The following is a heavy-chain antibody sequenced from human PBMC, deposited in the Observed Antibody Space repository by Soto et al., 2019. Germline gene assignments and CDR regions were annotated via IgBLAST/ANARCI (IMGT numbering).Heavy chain of an antibody. Sequence: PRGSLRLFCAASGFTFSIYAMSWVRQAPGKGLEWVSGIGGSGAVTYYADSVKGRFTISRDNSKNTLHLQMNSLRAEDTAVYYCALRKTGSYFDYWGQGTMVTVSS. V-gene: IGHV3-23*01. CDR2: IGGSGAVT. J-gene: IGHJ4*02. D-gene: IGHD1-26*01. CDR1: GFTFSIYA. CDR3: ALRKTGSYFDY.